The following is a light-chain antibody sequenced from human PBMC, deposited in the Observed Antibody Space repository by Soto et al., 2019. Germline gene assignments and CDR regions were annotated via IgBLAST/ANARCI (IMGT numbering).Light chain of an antibody. CDR3: CPYAGSSSAYV. CDR2: EVS. J-gene: IGLJ1*01. CDR1: SSDVGSYNV. Sequence: QSALTQPASVSGSPGQSITISCTGTSSDVGSYNVVSWYQQHPGKAPKLLIYEVSKRPSGVSDRFSGSKSGNTASLTISGLQAEDGGDYHCCPYAGSSSAYVFGPGTKLPVL. V-gene: IGLV2-23*02.